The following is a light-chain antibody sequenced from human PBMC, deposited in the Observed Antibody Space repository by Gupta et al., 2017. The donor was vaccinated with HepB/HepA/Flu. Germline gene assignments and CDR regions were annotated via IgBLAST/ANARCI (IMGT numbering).Light chain of an antibody. CDR2: SNN. CDR3: AACDDSRNGPV. Sequence: QSLLTPPPSASTTPGPWVTISCSGSSSNIGSNTVNWYQQLPGTAPKLLIYSNNQRPSGVPDRFSGSKSGTSASLAISGLQSEDEADYYCAACDDSRNGPVFGGGTKLTVL. J-gene: IGLJ3*02. V-gene: IGLV1-44*01. CDR1: SSNIGSNT.